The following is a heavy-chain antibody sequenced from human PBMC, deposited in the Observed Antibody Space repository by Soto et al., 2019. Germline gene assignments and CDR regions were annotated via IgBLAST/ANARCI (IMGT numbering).Heavy chain of an antibody. D-gene: IGHD3-22*01. J-gene: IGHJ4*02. Sequence: SVKVSFKTSGYTFANYYIHWVRQAPGQGLEWMGVINPNTGNKDYAQNFQGRVAMTGDTSTSTVYMEVSSLGSEDTAVFYCARDHHDDSGYAAYFFDHWGQGTLVTVSS. CDR3: ARDHHDDSGYAAYFFDH. CDR1: GYTFANYY. CDR2: INPNTGNK. V-gene: IGHV1-46*01.